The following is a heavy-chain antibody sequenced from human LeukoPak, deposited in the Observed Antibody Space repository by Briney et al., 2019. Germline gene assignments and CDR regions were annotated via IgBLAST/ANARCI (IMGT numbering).Heavy chain of an antibody. CDR1: GGSFSGYY. D-gene: IGHD2-15*01. CDR3: AKEEDCSGGICYLGNAFDI. Sequence: PSETLSLTRAVYGGSFSGYYWSWIRQPPGKGLEWIGEINHSGSTNYNASLKSRVTISVDTSKNQFSLKLSSVTAADTAVYYCAKEEDCSGGICYLGNAFDIWGQGTMVTVSS. J-gene: IGHJ3*02. CDR2: INHSGST. V-gene: IGHV4-34*01.